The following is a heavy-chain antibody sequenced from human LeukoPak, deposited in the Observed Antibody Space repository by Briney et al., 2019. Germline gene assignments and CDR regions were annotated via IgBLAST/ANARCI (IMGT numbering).Heavy chain of an antibody. J-gene: IGHJ4*02. CDR2: IWYDGSNK. CDR1: GFTFSSYG. V-gene: IGHV3-33*01. CDR3: ARDGAARSFDY. D-gene: IGHD6-6*01. Sequence: GRSLRLSCAASGFTFSSYGMHWVRQAPGKGLEWVAVIWYDGSNKYYADSVKGRFTISGDNSKNTLYLQMNSLRAEDTAVYYCARDGAARSFDYWGQGTLVTVSS.